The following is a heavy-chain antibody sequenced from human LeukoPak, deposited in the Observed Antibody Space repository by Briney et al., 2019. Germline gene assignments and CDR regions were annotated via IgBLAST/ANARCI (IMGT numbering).Heavy chain of an antibody. D-gene: IGHD5-24*01. Sequence: GASVKVSCKASGYTFTSYGISWVRQAPGQGLEWMGWISAYNGNTKYAQKLQGRVTMTTDTSTTTAYMELRSLRSDDTAVYYCARVEMDTTVYFDHWGQGTLVTVSS. J-gene: IGHJ4*02. CDR3: ARVEMDTTVYFDH. V-gene: IGHV1-18*01. CDR2: ISAYNGNT. CDR1: GYTFTSYG.